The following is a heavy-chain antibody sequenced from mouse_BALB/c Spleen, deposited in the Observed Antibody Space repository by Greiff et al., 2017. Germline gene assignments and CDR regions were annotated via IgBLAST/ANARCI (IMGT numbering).Heavy chain of an antibody. CDR1: GFTFSSFG. J-gene: IGHJ3*01. V-gene: IGHV5-17*02. D-gene: IGHD2-2*01. CDR2: ISSGSSTI. Sequence: EVQLVESGGGLVQPGGSRKLSCAASGFTFSSFGMHWVRQAPEKGLEWVAYISSGSSTIYYADTVKGRFTISRDNPKNTLFLQMTSLRSEDTAMYYCARGDYGYDFAYWGQGTLVTVSA. CDR3: ARGDYGYDFAY.